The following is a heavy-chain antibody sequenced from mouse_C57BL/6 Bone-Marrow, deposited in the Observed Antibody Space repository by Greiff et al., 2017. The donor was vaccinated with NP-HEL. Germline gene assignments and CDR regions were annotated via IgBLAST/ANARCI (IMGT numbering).Heavy chain of an antibody. Sequence: QVQLKESGPELVKPGASVKISCKASGYSFTSYYIHWVKQRPGQGLEWIGWIYPGSGNTKYNEKFKGKATLTADTSSSTAYMQLSSLTSEDSAVYYCASEGGYDGEAFAYWGQGTLVTVSA. D-gene: IGHD2-2*01. CDR2: IYPGSGNT. CDR1: GYSFTSYY. V-gene: IGHV1-66*01. J-gene: IGHJ3*01. CDR3: ASEGGYDGEAFAY.